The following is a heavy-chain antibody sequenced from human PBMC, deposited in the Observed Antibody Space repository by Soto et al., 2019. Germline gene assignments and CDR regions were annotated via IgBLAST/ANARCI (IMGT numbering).Heavy chain of an antibody. CDR2: ISWNSDSI. Sequence: EVQLVESGGGLVQPGRSLRLSCAASGFTFDDYAMHWVRQAPGKGLEWVSGISWNSDSIGYADSVKGRFTISRDNAKNSLYLQMDSLRDEDTALYYCAKDIADYGGIDYYYYAMDVWGQGTTVTVSS. CDR1: GFTFDDYA. CDR3: AKDIADYGGIDYYYYAMDV. V-gene: IGHV3-9*01. D-gene: IGHD4-17*01. J-gene: IGHJ6*02.